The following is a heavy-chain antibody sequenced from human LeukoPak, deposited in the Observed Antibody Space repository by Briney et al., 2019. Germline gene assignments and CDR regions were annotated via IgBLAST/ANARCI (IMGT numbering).Heavy chain of an antibody. Sequence: GGSLRLSCAASGFTFSSYWMSWVRQAPGKGLERVANIKQDGSEKYYVDSVKGRFTISRDNAKNSLYLQMDSLRAEDTAVYYCARDLGQSSSWKINYFDYWGQGTLVTVSS. CDR1: GFTFSSYW. D-gene: IGHD6-13*01. J-gene: IGHJ4*02. CDR3: ARDLGQSSSWKINYFDY. V-gene: IGHV3-7*03. CDR2: IKQDGSEK.